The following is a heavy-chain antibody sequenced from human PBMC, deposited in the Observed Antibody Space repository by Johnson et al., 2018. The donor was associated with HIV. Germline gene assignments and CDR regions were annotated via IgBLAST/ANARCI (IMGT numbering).Heavy chain of an antibody. J-gene: IGHJ3*02. CDR1: GFTFSSYA. Sequence: EVQLVESGGGVVQPGRSLRLSCVASGFTFSSYAMSWVRQAPGKGLEWVSAISGSGGSTYYADSVKGRFTISRDNSKNTLYLQMNSLRAEDTALYYCAKDIGYDSSGNAFDIWGQGTMVTVSS. CDR3: AKDIGYDSSGNAFDI. CDR2: ISGSGGST. V-gene: IGHV3-23*04. D-gene: IGHD3-22*01.